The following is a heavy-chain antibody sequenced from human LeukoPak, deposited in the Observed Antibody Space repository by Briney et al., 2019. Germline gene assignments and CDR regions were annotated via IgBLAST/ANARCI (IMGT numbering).Heavy chain of an antibody. V-gene: IGHV3-7*01. Sequence: PGGSLRLSCAASGFTFSSYAMSWVRQAPGKGLEWVANIKQDGSEKYYVDSVKGRFTISRDNAKNSLYLQMNSLRAEDTAVYYCARDAPLYYYGSGSFSFDYWGQGTLVTVSS. D-gene: IGHD3-10*01. CDR2: IKQDGSEK. CDR3: ARDAPLYYYGSGSFSFDY. J-gene: IGHJ4*02. CDR1: GFTFSSYA.